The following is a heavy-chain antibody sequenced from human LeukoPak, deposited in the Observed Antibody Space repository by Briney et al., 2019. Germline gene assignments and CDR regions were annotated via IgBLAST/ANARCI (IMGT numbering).Heavy chain of an antibody. J-gene: IGHJ4*02. CDR1: GFTVSSNY. D-gene: IGHD5-12*01. CDR2: IYSGGST. CDR3: ARPSSFNSGYDEDDY. Sequence: GGSMRLSCAASGFTVSSNYMGWVRQAEGKGLEWVSVIYSGGSTYYADSVKGRFTISRDNSKNTLYLQMNSLRAEDTAVYYCARPSSFNSGYDEDDYWGQGTLVTVSS. V-gene: IGHV3-53*01.